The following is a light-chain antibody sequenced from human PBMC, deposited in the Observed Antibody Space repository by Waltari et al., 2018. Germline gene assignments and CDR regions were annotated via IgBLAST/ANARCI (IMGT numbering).Light chain of an antibody. Sequence: EPVLPQSHGPLSLSPGESDTPSCGASQSVSSSYLAWYQQKPGQAPRLLIYGASSRATGIPDRFSGSGSGTDFTLTISRLEPEDFAVYYCQQYGSSPRTFGQGTKVEIK. CDR2: GAS. J-gene: IGKJ1*01. CDR3: QQYGSSPRT. CDR1: QSVSSSY. V-gene: IGKV3-20*01.